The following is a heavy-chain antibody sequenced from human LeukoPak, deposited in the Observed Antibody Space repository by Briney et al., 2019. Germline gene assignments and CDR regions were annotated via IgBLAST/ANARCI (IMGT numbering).Heavy chain of an antibody. D-gene: IGHD2/OR15-2a*01. J-gene: IGHJ3*02. CDR3: AKVRQFLDAFDI. CDR2: ISGSGGST. V-gene: IGHV3-23*01. CDR1: GFTFSSYA. Sequence: GGSLRLSCAASGFTFSSYAMSWVRQAPGKGLEWVSAISGSGGSTYYADSVKGRFTISRDNSKNTLYLQMKSLRAEDTAVYYCAKVRQFLDAFDIWGQGTMVTVSS.